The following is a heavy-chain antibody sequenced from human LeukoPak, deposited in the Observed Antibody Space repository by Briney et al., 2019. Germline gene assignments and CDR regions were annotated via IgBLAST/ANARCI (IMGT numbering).Heavy chain of an antibody. Sequence: ASVNVSCKASGYTFTSYDINWVRQAPGQGLEWMGWMNPNSGNTGYAQKFQGRVTMTKNTSITTAYMELSSLRSEDTAVYYCARALSWTTDSYYYMDVWGKGTTVTVSS. D-gene: IGHD3/OR15-3a*01. J-gene: IGHJ6*03. CDR3: ARALSWTTDSYYYMDV. CDR2: MNPNSGNT. V-gene: IGHV1-8*01. CDR1: GYTFTSYD.